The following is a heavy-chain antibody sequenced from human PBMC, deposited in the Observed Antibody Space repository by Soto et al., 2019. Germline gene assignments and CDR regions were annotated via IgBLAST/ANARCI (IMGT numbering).Heavy chain of an antibody. V-gene: IGHV1-69*13. Sequence: QVQLVQSGAEVKKPGSSVRVSCQASGGTFNTYAITWVRQAPGQGLEWVGGVNPLSGASHYAPKLQGRVTITVDNPTTTAYMELKNLTLADTAYYFCARGYGADYGRVGYWGQGTLVSVSS. CDR2: VNPLSGAS. CDR3: ARGYGADYGRVGY. CDR1: GGTFNTYA. J-gene: IGHJ4*02. D-gene: IGHD4-17*01.